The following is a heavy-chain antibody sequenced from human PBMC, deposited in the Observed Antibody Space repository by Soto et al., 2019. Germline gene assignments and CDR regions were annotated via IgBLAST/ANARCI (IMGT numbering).Heavy chain of an antibody. CDR1: GYTVSIYV. V-gene: IGHV1-18*01. D-gene: IGHD2-15*01. J-gene: IGHJ4*02. CDR2: ISAYNGNT. Sequence: ASVKISCKASGYTVSIYVISWVRQAPGQGLEWMGWISAYNGNTNYAQKLQGRVTMTTDTSTSTAYMELRSLRSDDTAVYYCARDSELGYCSGGSCYPIYHYWGQGTLVTVSS. CDR3: ARDSELGYCSGGSCYPIYHY.